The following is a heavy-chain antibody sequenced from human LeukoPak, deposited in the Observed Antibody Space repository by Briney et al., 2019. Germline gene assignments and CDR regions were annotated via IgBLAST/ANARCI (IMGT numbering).Heavy chain of an antibody. CDR2: IWYDGSNK. D-gene: IGHD4-17*01. CDR3: AKGLYRRVTTVTKSWFDP. V-gene: IGHV3-33*06. Sequence: GGSLRLSCAASGFTFSSYGMHWVRQAPGKGLEWVAVIWYDGSNKYYADSVKGRFTISRDNSKNTLYLQMNSLRAEDTAVYYCAKGLYRRVTTVTKSWFDPWGQGTLVTVSS. CDR1: GFTFSSYG. J-gene: IGHJ5*02.